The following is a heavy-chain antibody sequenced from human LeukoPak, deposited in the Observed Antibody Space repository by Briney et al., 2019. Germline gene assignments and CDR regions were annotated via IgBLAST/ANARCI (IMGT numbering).Heavy chain of an antibody. CDR3: ARPSIVAYFGYGHNWFDP. J-gene: IGHJ5*02. CDR1: GYSISSGYF. Sequence: SETLSLTCTVSGYSISSGYFWGWIRQPPGKGLEWIGSIYHSGSTSYNPSLKSRLTISVDTSKNQFSLKLSSVTAADTAVYYCARPSIVAYFGYGHNWFDPWGQGTLVTVSS. V-gene: IGHV4-38-2*02. CDR2: IYHSGST. D-gene: IGHD6-13*01.